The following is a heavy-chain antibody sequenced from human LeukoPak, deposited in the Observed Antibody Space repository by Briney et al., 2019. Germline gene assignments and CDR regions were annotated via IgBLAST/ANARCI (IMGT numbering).Heavy chain of an antibody. Sequence: PGGSLRLSCAASGFTFSSYAMHWVRQAPGKGLEWVAVISYNGYNEYYADSVKGRFTIPRDNSNNTLYLQMNSLRAEDTAVYYCTRDRYYYDNSGYYIYWGQGTLVTVSS. CDR1: GFTFSSYA. CDR3: TRDRYYYDNSGYYIY. CDR2: ISYNGYNE. V-gene: IGHV3-30-3*01. D-gene: IGHD3-22*01. J-gene: IGHJ4*02.